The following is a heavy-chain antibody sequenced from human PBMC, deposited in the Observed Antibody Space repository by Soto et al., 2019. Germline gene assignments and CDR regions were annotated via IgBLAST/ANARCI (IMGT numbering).Heavy chain of an antibody. D-gene: IGHD3-9*01. CDR1: GYSFTSYW. CDR3: ATEISPRYFDWSLNWFDP. CDR2: IDPSDSYT. Sequence: PGESLKISCKGSGYSFTSYWISWVRQMPGKGLEWMGRIDPSDSYTNYSPSFQGHVTISADKSISTAYLQWSSLKASDTAMYYCATEISPRYFDWSLNWFDPWGQGTLITVSS. J-gene: IGHJ5*02. V-gene: IGHV5-10-1*01.